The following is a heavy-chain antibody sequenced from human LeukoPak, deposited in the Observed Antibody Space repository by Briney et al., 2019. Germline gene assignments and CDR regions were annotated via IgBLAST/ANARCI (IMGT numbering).Heavy chain of an antibody. D-gene: IGHD3-22*01. V-gene: IGHV4-38-2*02. CDR3: GRHVFEYYYDSSGYSTFDY. CDR2: IYHSGRT. J-gene: IGHJ4*02. CDR1: GYSISSGYY. Sequence: PSETLSLTCTVSGYSISSGYYWGWIRQPPGKGLEWIGSIYHSGRTYYNPSLKSRVTTSVDPSKNQSSLKLSSVTAADTAVYYRGRHVFEYYYDSSGYSTFDYWGQGTLVTVSS.